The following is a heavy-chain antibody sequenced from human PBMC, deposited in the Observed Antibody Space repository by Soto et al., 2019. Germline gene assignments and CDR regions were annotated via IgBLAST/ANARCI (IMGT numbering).Heavy chain of an antibody. J-gene: IGHJ6*03. CDR1: GGSISSYY. V-gene: IGHV4-59*08. CDR2: IYYSGST. Sequence: PSETLSLTCTVSGGSISSYYWSWIRQPPGKGLEWFGYIYYSGSTNYNPSLKSRVTISVDTSKNQFSLKLSSVTAADTAVYYCARRRVVYYGSGKGNYYYYMDVWGKGTTVTVSS. CDR3: ARRRVVYYGSGKGNYYYYMDV. D-gene: IGHD3-10*01.